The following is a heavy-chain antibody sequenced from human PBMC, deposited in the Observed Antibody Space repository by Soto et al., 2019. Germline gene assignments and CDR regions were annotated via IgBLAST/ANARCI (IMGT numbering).Heavy chain of an antibody. V-gene: IGHV3-30*18. Sequence: GGSLRLSCAASGFTFSSYGMHWARQAPGKGLEWVAVISYDGSNKYYADSVKGRFTISRDNSKNTLYLQMNSLRAEDTAVYYCAKDTLLDYGGNPSQSGGFDYWGQGTLVTVSS. D-gene: IGHD4-17*01. J-gene: IGHJ4*02. CDR3: AKDTLLDYGGNPSQSGGFDY. CDR2: ISYDGSNK. CDR1: GFTFSSYG.